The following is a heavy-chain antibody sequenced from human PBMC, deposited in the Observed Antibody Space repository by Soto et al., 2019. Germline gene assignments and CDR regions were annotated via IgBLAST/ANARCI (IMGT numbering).Heavy chain of an antibody. D-gene: IGHD3-10*01. CDR3: VRAGSWGSDAFDI. Sequence: GGSLRLSCAASGFTFSSYWMSWVRQAPGKGLEWVANIKQDGSEKYYVDSVKGRFTISRDNAKNSLYLQMNSLRAEDTAVYYCVRAGSWGSDAFDIWGQGTMVTVSS. CDR2: IKQDGSEK. J-gene: IGHJ3*02. CDR1: GFTFSSYW. V-gene: IGHV3-7*01.